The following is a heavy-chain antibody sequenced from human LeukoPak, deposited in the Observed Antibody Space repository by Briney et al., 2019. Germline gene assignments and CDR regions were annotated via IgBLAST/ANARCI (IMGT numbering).Heavy chain of an antibody. V-gene: IGHV3-43*02. CDR1: GFTFDDYA. Sequence: PGGSLRLSCAASGFTFDDYAMHWVCQAPGKGLEWVSLISGDGGSTYYADSVKGRFTISRNNSKNSLYLQMNSLRTEDTALYYCAKGWNGDYAFDYWGQGTLVTVSS. CDR2: ISGDGGST. CDR3: AKGWNGDYAFDY. D-gene: IGHD4-17*01. J-gene: IGHJ4*02.